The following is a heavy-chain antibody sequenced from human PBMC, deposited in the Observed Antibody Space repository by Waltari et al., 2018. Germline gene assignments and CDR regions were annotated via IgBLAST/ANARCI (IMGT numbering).Heavy chain of an antibody. CDR1: GGSISSGSYY. Sequence: QVQLQESGPGLVKPSQTLSLTCTVSGGSISSGSYYWSWIRQPAGKGLEWIWYIYTSGSTNYNPSLKSRVTISVDTSKNQFSLKLSSVTAADTAVYYCARETILTAQYYFDYWGQGTLVTVSS. J-gene: IGHJ4*02. D-gene: IGHD3-9*01. V-gene: IGHV4-61*09. CDR2: IYTSGST. CDR3: ARETILTAQYYFDY.